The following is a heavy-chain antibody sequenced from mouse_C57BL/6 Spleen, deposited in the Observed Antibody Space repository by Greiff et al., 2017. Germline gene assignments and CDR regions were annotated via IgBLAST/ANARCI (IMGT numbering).Heavy chain of an antibody. CDR3: ARFDYYGGSYGAMGY. D-gene: IGHD1-1*01. CDR1: GYTFTSYG. V-gene: IGHV1-58*01. J-gene: IGHJ4*01. CDR2: IYIGNGYT. Sequence: EVQLVESGAELVRPGSSVKMSCKTSGYTFTSYGINWVKQRPGQGLEWIGYIYIGNGYTEYNEKFKGKATLTSATSSSTAYMQLSSLTSEDSASYLCARFDYYGGSYGAMGYWGQGTWVTVSS.